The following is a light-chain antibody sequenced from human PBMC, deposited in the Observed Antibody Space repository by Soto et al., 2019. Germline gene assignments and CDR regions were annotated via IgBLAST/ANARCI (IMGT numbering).Light chain of an antibody. CDR2: DAS. V-gene: IGKV3-11*01. CDR1: QSVSSY. Sequence: EIVLTQSPATLSLSPGERATLSCRASQSVSSYLTWYQQKPGKAPRLLIYDASNRDPGIPARFSGSGSGTDFTLTISSLEPEDFAVYYCQQRSNWPTWTFGQGTKVEIK. J-gene: IGKJ1*01. CDR3: QQRSNWPTWT.